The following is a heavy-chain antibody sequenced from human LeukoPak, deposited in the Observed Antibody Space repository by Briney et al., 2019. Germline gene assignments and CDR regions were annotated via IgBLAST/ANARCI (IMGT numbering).Heavy chain of an antibody. Sequence: ESGPTLVKPTQTLTLTCTFSGFSLSTSGVGVGWIRQPPGKALEWLTLIYWDDDKSYNPSLQSRLTVTKDVSKSQVVLTLTKVDPVDTATYYCAHRLTGYNSNWYHGYFDYWGPGTLVTVSS. CDR2: IYWDDDK. J-gene: IGHJ4*02. CDR3: AHRLTGYNSNWYHGYFDY. V-gene: IGHV2-5*02. D-gene: IGHD6-13*01. CDR1: GFSLSTSGVG.